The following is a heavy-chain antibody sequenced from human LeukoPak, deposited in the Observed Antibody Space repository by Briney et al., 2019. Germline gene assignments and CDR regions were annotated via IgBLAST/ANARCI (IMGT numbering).Heavy chain of an antibody. CDR3: ARDLGTFTFDFDY. D-gene: IGHD1-26*01. J-gene: IGHJ4*02. CDR1: GYTFTSYY. V-gene: IGHV1-2*02. Sequence: GASVKVSCKASGYTFTSYYMHWVRQAPGQGLEWMGWINPNDDTNYAQKFQGRVTMTRDTSVSTAYMELSRLRSDDAAVYYCARDLGTFTFDFDYWGQGTLVTVSS. CDR2: INPNDDT.